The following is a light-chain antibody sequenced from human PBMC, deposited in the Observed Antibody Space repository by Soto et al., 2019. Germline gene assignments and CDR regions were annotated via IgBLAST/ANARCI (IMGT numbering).Light chain of an antibody. CDR1: QGISTY. V-gene: IGKV1-39*01. Sequence: DIQMTQSPSSLSASVGDRVTVTCRASQGISTYLVWYQQRQGRAPKLLIYDASSLLSGVPSRFSGSGSGTDFTLTISRLQPEDFATYYCQQSYRTPYTFGQGTKLETK. CDR3: QQSYRTPYT. J-gene: IGKJ2*01. CDR2: DAS.